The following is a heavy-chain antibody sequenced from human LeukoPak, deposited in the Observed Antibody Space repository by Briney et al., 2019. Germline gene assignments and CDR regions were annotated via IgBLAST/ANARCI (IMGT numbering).Heavy chain of an antibody. CDR2: IIPIFGTA. Sequence: SVKVSCKASGGTFSSYAISWVRQAPGQGLEWMGGIIPIFGTANYAQKFQGRVTITADESTSTAYMELSSLRSEDTAVYYCARQLDKNYDISLYYFDYWGQGTLVTVSS. CDR3: ARQLDKNYDISLYYFDY. V-gene: IGHV1-69*01. J-gene: IGHJ4*02. D-gene: IGHD3-9*01. CDR1: GGTFSSYA.